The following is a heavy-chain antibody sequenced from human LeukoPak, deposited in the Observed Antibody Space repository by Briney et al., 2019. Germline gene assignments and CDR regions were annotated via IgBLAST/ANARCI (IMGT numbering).Heavy chain of an antibody. J-gene: IGHJ6*03. CDR2: INHSGST. D-gene: IGHD3-22*01. CDR1: GGSFSGYY. V-gene: IGHV4-34*01. Sequence: NPSETLSFTCAVYGGSFSGYYWSWIRQPPGKGLEWIGEINHSGSTNYNPSLKSRVTISVDTSKNQFSLKLSSVTAADTAVYYCARGPYYYDSSGYYYYYYYYMDVWGKGTTVTVSS. CDR3: ARGPYYYDSSGYYYYYYYYMDV.